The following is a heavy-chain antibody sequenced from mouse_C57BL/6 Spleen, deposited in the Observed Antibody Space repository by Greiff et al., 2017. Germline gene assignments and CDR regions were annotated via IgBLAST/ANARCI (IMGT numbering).Heavy chain of an antibody. V-gene: IGHV1-80*01. Sequence: VKLMESGAELVQPGASVKISCKASGYAFSSYWMIWVKQRPGKGLEWIGQIYPGDGDTNYNGKFKGKATLTADKSSSTAYRQLSSLTSEDSAFYVCASCDYDTMDYWDQGTSVTVSS. CDR2: IYPGDGDT. CDR1: GYAFSSYW. CDR3: ASCDYDTMDY. D-gene: IGHD2-4*01. J-gene: IGHJ4*01.